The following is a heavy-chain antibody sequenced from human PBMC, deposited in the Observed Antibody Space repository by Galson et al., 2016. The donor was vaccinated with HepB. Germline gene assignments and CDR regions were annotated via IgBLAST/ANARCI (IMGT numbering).Heavy chain of an antibody. CDR2: ISGIWRVP. J-gene: IGHJ4*01. V-gene: IGHV3-23*01. D-gene: IGHD2-8*01. CDR1: GCTFNNYD. CDR3: AKGKWSLNTHFDY. Sequence: SVKLSCAASGCTFNNYDISWVRQAPGQGLEWVSRISGIWRVPYYADSVQGRFTITTDDSQNTLFLQMNSLRADDPAIYYCAKGKWSLNTHFDYWGHGTLVTVSS.